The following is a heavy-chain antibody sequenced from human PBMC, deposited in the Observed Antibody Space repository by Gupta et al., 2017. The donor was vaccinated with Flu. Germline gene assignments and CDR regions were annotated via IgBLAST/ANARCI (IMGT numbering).Heavy chain of an antibody. Sequence: QVQLVESGGGVVQPVRSLRLSCAASGFTFSSYGMHWVRQPPGKGLEWVAVISYDGSNKYYADSVKGRFTISRDNSKNTLDLQMNSLRAEDTAVYYCAKVLERERLHYYYGMDVWGQGTTVTVSS. CDR1: GFTFSSYG. J-gene: IGHJ6*02. CDR2: ISYDGSNK. CDR3: AKVLERERLHYYYGMDV. D-gene: IGHD1-1*01. V-gene: IGHV3-30*18.